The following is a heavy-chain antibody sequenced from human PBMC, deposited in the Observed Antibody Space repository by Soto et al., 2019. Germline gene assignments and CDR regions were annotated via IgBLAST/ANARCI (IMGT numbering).Heavy chain of an antibody. CDR3: TTVTSRGPWYSSGWQDAFDI. Sequence: GGSLRLSCAASGFTFSNAWMNWVRQAPGKGLEWVGRIKSKTDGGTTDYAAPVKGRFTISRDDSKNTLYLQMNSLKTEDTAVYYCTTVTSRGPWYSSGWQDAFDIWGQGTMVTVSS. J-gene: IGHJ3*02. V-gene: IGHV3-15*07. CDR2: IKSKTDGGTT. CDR1: GFTFSNAW. D-gene: IGHD6-19*01.